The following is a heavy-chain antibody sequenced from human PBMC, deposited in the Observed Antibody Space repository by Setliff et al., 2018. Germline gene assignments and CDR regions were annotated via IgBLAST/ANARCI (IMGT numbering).Heavy chain of an antibody. J-gene: IGHJ4*02. V-gene: IGHV3-11*04. Sequence: GGSLRLSCAASGFTFSDYYMSWIRQAPGKGLEWVSYITNSGGTIYYADSVKGRFTISRDNAKNSLFLQMNSLRAEDTALYYCAKFVGYTYGYDYRGRGTLVTVSS. D-gene: IGHD5-18*01. CDR3: AKFVGYTYGYDY. CDR2: ITNSGGTI. CDR1: GFTFSDYY.